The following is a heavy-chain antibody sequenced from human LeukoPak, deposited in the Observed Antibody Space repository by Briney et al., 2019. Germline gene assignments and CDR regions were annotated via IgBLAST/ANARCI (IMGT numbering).Heavy chain of an antibody. D-gene: IGHD6-13*01. V-gene: IGHV3-30*02. CDR2: IRYDGSNK. J-gene: IGHJ3*02. CDR3: ARGGRGIAAAGPEDDFDI. Sequence: GGSLRLSCAASGFTFSSYGMHWVRQAPGKGLEWVAFIRYDGSNKYYADSVKGRFTISRDNSKNTLYLQMNSLRAEDTAVYYCARGGRGIAAAGPEDDFDIWGQGTMVTVSS. CDR1: GFTFSSYG.